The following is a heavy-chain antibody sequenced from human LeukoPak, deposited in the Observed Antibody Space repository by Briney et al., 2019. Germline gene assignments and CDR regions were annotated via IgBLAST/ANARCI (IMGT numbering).Heavy chain of an antibody. CDR2: VSGKGDET. Sequence: PGGSLRLSCAASGLTFRNYAMSWVRQAPGKGLEWVSTVSGKGDETYYADSVKGRFTLSRDNSKNTLYLQMNSLRAEDTAVYYCAKGGRYSFFDSWGQGTLVTVSS. CDR1: GLTFRNYA. D-gene: IGHD5-18*01. V-gene: IGHV3-23*01. CDR3: AKGGRYSFFDS. J-gene: IGHJ5*01.